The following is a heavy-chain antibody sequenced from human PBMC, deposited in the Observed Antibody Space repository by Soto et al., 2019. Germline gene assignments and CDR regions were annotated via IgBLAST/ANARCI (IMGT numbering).Heavy chain of an antibody. J-gene: IGHJ4*02. Sequence: ASVKVSCKASGYTFTSYGISWVRQAPGQGLEWMGWISAYNGNTNYAQKLQGRVTMTTDTSTSTAYMELRSLRSDDTAVYCCARTYRVPYSYYFDYWGQGTLVTVSS. CDR3: ARTYRVPYSYYFDY. CDR2: ISAYNGNT. V-gene: IGHV1-18*01. CDR1: GYTFTSYG. D-gene: IGHD2-21*01.